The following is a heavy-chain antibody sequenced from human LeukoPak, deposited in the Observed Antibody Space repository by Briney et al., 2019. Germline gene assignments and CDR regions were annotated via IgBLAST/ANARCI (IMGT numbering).Heavy chain of an antibody. CDR3: ARPLGRDGYNYRY. CDR2: ISSSSSTI. D-gene: IGHD5-24*01. CDR1: TFTFSSYN. J-gene: IGHJ4*02. V-gene: IGHV3-48*01. Sequence: HPGGSLRLSCAASTFTFSSYNMNWVRQAPGKGLEWVSSISSSSSTIYYADSVKGRFTISRDNAKNSLYLQMNSLRAEDTAVYYCARPLGRDGYNYRYWGQGTLVTVSS.